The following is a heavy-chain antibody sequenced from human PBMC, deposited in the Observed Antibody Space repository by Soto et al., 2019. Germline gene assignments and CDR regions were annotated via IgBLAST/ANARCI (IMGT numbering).Heavy chain of an antibody. CDR1: GGSVSSGSYY. J-gene: IGHJ3*02. D-gene: IGHD2-15*01. V-gene: IGHV4-61*01. CDR2: IYYSGST. Sequence: QVQLQESGPGLVKPSETLSLTCTVSGGSVSSGSYYWSWIRQPPGKGLEWIGYIYYSGSTNYNPSLKSRVTISVDTSKNQFSLKLSSVTAADTAVYYCARDGSYLLNDAFDIWGQGTMVTVSS. CDR3: ARDGSYLLNDAFDI.